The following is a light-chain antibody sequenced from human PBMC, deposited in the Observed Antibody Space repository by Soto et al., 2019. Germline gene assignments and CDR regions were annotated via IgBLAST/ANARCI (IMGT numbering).Light chain of an antibody. CDR1: QSISSW. CDR2: KAS. V-gene: IGKV1-5*03. CDR3: QQYNSYSPT. J-gene: IGKJ2*01. Sequence: DIQMTQSPSTLSASVGDRVTITCRASQSISSWLAWYQQKPGKAPKLLIYKASSLESGVPTRCSGSGSGTEFTLTISSLQPDDFATYHCQQYNSYSPTFGQGTKLEIK.